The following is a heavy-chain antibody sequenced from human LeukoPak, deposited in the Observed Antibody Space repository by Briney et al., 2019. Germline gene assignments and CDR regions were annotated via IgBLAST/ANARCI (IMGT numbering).Heavy chain of an antibody. CDR1: GFTFSSSW. CDR3: ARDKFGGTDY. V-gene: IGHV3-7*01. D-gene: IGHD3-16*01. J-gene: IGHJ4*02. CDR2: IKQDGSEK. Sequence: GGSLRLSCAASGFTFSSSWMSWVRQAPGKGLEWVANIKQDGSEKYYVYSVKGRFTISRDNAKNSLYLQMNSLRAEDTAVYYCARDKFGGTDYWGQGTLVTVSS.